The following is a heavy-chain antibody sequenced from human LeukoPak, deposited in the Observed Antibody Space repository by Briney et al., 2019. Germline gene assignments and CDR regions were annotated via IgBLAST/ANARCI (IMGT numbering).Heavy chain of an antibody. Sequence: PSQTLSLTCTVSGGSISNGDYYWGWIRQPPGKGLEWVGYIFYSGRTFYNPSLKSRVTISVDTSKIQFSLKLSSVTAADTAIYYCASLTRNFDILTGYGPYYFDFWGQGTLVTVSS. CDR2: IFYSGRT. CDR3: ASLTRNFDILTGYGPYYFDF. J-gene: IGHJ4*02. V-gene: IGHV4-30-4*08. CDR1: GGSISNGDYY. D-gene: IGHD3-9*01.